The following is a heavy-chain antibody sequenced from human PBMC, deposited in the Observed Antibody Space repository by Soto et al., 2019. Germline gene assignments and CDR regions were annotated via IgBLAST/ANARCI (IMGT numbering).Heavy chain of an antibody. Sequence: GGSLRLSCAASGFTVSSNYMSWVRQAPGKGLEWVSVIYSGGSTYYADSVKGRFTICRDNSKNTLYLQMNSLRAEDTAVYYCAREEGGSGDDSLKYYYYYYMDVWGKRTTVTVSS. V-gene: IGHV3-66*01. D-gene: IGHD5-12*01. CDR3: AREEGGSGDDSLKYYYYYYMDV. J-gene: IGHJ6*03. CDR1: GFTVSSNY. CDR2: IYSGGST.